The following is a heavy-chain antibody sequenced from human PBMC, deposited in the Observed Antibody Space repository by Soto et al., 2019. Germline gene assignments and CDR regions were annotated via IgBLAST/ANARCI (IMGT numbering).Heavy chain of an antibody. J-gene: IGHJ4*02. CDR2: ISAYNGKT. CDR3: ARDFRGHNYDILPGYYGSPFDY. Sequence: QVQLVQSGAEVKKPGASVKVSCKASGYTFTSYGISWVRQAPGQGREWMGWISAYNGKTNYAQKLQGRVTMTTDTSTSKDYMELRSLRSDDTAVYYCARDFRGHNYDILPGYYGSPFDYWGQGTLVTVSS. V-gene: IGHV1-18*01. D-gene: IGHD3-9*01. CDR1: GYTFTSYG.